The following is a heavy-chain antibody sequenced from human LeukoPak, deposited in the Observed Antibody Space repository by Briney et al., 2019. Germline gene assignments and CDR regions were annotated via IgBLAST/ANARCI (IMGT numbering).Heavy chain of an antibody. V-gene: IGHV3-30*18. CDR3: AKAPPPARVISAGSLDF. J-gene: IGHJ4*02. D-gene: IGHD6-13*01. CDR2: ISYDGSNK. CDR1: GFTFSSYG. Sequence: QPGGSLRLSCAASGFTFSSYGMHWVRQAPGKGLEWVAVISYDGSNKYYADSVKGRFTISRDNSKNTLYLQMNSLRAEDTAVYYCAKAPPPARVISAGSLDFWGQGTLVTVSS.